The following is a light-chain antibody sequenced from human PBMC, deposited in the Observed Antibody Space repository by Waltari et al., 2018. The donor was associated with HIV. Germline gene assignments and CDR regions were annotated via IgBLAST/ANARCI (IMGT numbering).Light chain of an antibody. Sequence: SSALTQPPSVSVSPGQTARTTCPGDASPTPHTHRFQLKPGQAPLGVIHNNTERPSGTPERFSASRSGTTVTLTISGVQTDDEADYYCLSADSSGTYVFGPGTTVTVL. CDR3: LSADSSGTYV. V-gene: IGLV3-25*03. CDR2: NNT. CDR1: ASPTPH. J-gene: IGLJ1*01.